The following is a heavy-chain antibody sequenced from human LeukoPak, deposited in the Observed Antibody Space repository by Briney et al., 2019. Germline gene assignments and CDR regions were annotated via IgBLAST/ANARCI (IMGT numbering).Heavy chain of an antibody. J-gene: IGHJ5*02. CDR3: PRQVLQGRYTGDRFDP. Sequence: GGSLQIPCQASGYAFTTYWTSWVRHMPAKGREWMGIVCPGDSDTRYSPSFQSQVTTSADKSISTVYLQWSTLKASDTAMYHCPRQVLQGRYTGDRFDPWGQGTLVTVSS. V-gene: IGHV5-51*01. CDR2: VCPGDSDT. D-gene: IGHD2-15*01. CDR1: GYAFTTYW.